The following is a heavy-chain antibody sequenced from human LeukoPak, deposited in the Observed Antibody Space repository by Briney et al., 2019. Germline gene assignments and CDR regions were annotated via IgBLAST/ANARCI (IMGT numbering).Heavy chain of an antibody. CDR3: AIAQRWGISVRWTFDN. CDR2: INHSGNT. J-gene: IGHJ4*02. V-gene: IGHV4-34*01. D-gene: IGHD7-27*01. Sequence: SETLSLTCAVYGASFCDYYWSWLRQSPGKGLEWIGEINHSGNTMYNPSLESRVTVSGDPSKNQFSLKLSSVTAAETAVCYCAIAQRWGISVRWTFDNWGQGTLVTVSS. CDR1: GASFCDYY.